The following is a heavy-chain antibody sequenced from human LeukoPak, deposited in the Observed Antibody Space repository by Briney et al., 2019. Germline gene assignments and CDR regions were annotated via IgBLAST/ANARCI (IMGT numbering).Heavy chain of an antibody. Sequence: GGSLRLSCAASGFTFSSYAMSWVRQAPGKGLEWVSAISGSGGSTYYADSVKGRFTISRDNSKNTLYLQMNSLRAEDTAVYYCAKDPDYGDHPIPYYYYYYGMDVWGQGTTVTVSS. CDR1: GFTFSSYA. CDR2: ISGSGGST. D-gene: IGHD4-17*01. J-gene: IGHJ6*02. V-gene: IGHV3-23*01. CDR3: AKDPDYGDHPIPYYYYYYGMDV.